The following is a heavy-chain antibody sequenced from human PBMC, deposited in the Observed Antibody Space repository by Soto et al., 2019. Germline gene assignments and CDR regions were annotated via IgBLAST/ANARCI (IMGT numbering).Heavy chain of an antibody. J-gene: IGHJ4*02. V-gene: IGHV4-31*03. CDR3: ARAILKSGYSFDY. CDR2: IYYSGST. D-gene: IGHD3-3*01. Sequence: SETLSLTCTVSGGSISSGGYYWSWIRQHPGKGLEWIGYIYYSGSTHYNPSLKSRVTISVDTSKNQFSLKLSSVTAADTAVYCCARAILKSGYSFDYWGQGTLVTVSS. CDR1: GGSISSGGYY.